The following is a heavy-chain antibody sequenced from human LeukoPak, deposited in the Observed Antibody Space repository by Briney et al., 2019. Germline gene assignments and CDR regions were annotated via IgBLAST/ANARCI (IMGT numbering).Heavy chain of an antibody. D-gene: IGHD6-13*01. Sequence: PGGSLRLSCAASGFTVSSNYMSWVRQAPGKGLEWVSVIYSGGSTYYADSVKGRFTISRDNSKSTLYLQMNSLRAEDTAVYYCANEFSSWSTFDYWGQGTLVTVSS. V-gene: IGHV3-53*01. CDR2: IYSGGST. CDR1: GFTVSSNY. J-gene: IGHJ4*02. CDR3: ANEFSSWSTFDY.